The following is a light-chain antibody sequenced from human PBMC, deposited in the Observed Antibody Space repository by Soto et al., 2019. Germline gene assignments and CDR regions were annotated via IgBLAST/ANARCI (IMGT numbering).Light chain of an antibody. V-gene: IGKV3-15*01. CDR3: QQYGKSPGLT. Sequence: EIVMTQSPSTLSVSPGERATLSCRASQSVARKLAWYQQKPGQAPRLLIHEASIRATGIPARFSGSGSGTDFTLTISRLEPEDVAVYYCQQYGKSPGLTFGGGTKVDIK. J-gene: IGKJ4*01. CDR1: QSVARK. CDR2: EAS.